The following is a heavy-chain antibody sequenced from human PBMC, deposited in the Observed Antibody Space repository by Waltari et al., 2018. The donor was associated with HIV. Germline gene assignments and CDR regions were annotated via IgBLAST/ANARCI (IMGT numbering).Heavy chain of an antibody. J-gene: IGHJ4*02. CDR1: GASISSTSYY. V-gene: IGHV4-39*01. D-gene: IGHD3-16*01. Sequence: QLHLQESGPGLVKPSETLSITCRVPGASISSTSYYWAWIRQPPGKGLEWIGAIYYSGTAYYNPSVKSRVSASLDASKNELSLKLTSVTATDTALYYCARLRFHSLYYFDSWGPGILVTVSS. CDR3: ARLRFHSLYYFDS. CDR2: IYYSGTA.